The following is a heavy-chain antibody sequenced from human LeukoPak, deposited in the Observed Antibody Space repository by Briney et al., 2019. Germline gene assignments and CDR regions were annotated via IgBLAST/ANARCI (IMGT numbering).Heavy chain of an antibody. D-gene: IGHD3-3*01. CDR3: AFFWSKPPNWFDP. CDR1: GYTFTSYG. Sequence: GASVKVSCKASGYTFTSYGISWVRQAPGQGLEWVGWIRGDNGNTNYAQKLQGRVTMTTDTSTSTAYMELRSLRSDDTAVYYCAFFWSKPPNWFDPWGQGTLVTVSS. J-gene: IGHJ5*02. V-gene: IGHV1-18*01. CDR2: IRGDNGNT.